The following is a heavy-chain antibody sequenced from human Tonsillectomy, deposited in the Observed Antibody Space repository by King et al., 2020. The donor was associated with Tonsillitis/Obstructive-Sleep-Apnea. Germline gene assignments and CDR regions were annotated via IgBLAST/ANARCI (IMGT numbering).Heavy chain of an antibody. J-gene: IGHJ3*02. D-gene: IGHD3-3*01. Sequence: VQLVQSGGGLVQPGGSLRLSCAASGFTFSSYAMSWVRQAPGKGLEWVSAISGSGGSTYYAGSVKGRFTISRDNSKNTPYLQMNSLRAEDTAVYYCAKFLVGRFWSGYSAFDIWGQGTMVTVSS. CDR3: AKFLVGRFWSGYSAFDI. CDR2: ISGSGGST. V-gene: IGHV3-23*04. CDR1: GFTFSSYA.